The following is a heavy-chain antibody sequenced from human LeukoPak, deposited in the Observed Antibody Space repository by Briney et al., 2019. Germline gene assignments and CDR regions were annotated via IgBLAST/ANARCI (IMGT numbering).Heavy chain of an antibody. V-gene: IGHV4-39*07. CDR1: GGSISSSNYY. Sequence: SETLSLTCTVSGGSISSSNYYWGWIRQPPGKGLEWLGSIYYSGSTYYNPSLKSRVTISVDTSKNQFSLKLSSVTAADTAMYYCARAQAPYSTSNPFDYWGQGTLVTVSS. CDR2: IYYSGST. J-gene: IGHJ4*02. D-gene: IGHD2/OR15-2a*01. CDR3: ARAQAPYSTSNPFDY.